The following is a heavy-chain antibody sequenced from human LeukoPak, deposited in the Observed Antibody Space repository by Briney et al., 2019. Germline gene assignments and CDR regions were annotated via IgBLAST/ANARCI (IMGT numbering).Heavy chain of an antibody. D-gene: IGHD1-26*01. J-gene: IGHJ5*02. CDR2: VYYTGST. V-gene: IGHV4-59*01. CDR1: GGSIGTYY. CDR3: ARGGNYWHQWWFDP. Sequence: SETLSLTCTVSGGSIGTYYWSWIRQPPGKGLEWIGYVYYTGSTSYNPSLQSRVTMSLDTSKNQFSLELNSVTPADTAVYYCARGGNYWHQWWFDPWGRGTLVSVSS.